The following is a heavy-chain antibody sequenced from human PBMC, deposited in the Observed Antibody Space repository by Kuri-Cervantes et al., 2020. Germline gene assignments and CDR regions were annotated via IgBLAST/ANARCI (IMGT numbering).Heavy chain of an antibody. CDR3: AKANRIRQWLEVEYYYYYYGMDV. V-gene: IGHV3-21*01. J-gene: IGHJ6*02. CDR1: GFTFSSYS. Sequence: GESLKISCAASGFTFSSYSMNWVRQAPGKGLEWVSSISSSSSYIYYADSVKGRFTISRDNSKNTLYLQMNSLRAEDTAVYYCAKANRIRQWLEVEYYYYYYGMDVWGQGTTVTVSS. CDR2: ISSSSSYI. D-gene: IGHD6-19*01.